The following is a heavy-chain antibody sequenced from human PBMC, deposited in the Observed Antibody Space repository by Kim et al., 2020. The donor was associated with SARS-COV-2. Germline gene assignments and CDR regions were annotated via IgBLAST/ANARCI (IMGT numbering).Heavy chain of an antibody. Sequence: GGSLRLSCAASGFTFSTYAMRWVRQAPGKGLEWVSDISDSGGKKYYADSVKGRFTISRDNSKNTLFLQMNSLRAEDTAVYYCAKDRSRGAYFDYWGQGTLVTVSS. CDR3: AKDRSRGAYFDY. D-gene: IGHD1-26*01. V-gene: IGHV3-23*01. J-gene: IGHJ4*02. CDR1: GFTFSTYA. CDR2: ISDSGGKK.